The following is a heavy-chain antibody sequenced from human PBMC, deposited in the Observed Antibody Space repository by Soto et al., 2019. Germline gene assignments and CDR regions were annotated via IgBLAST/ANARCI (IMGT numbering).Heavy chain of an antibody. V-gene: IGHV4-34*01. CDR1: GGSFSGYY. J-gene: IGHJ4*02. CDR3: ARDTLFLISSIAAQGMDY. CDR2: INHSGST. D-gene: IGHD6-6*01. Sequence: SETLSLTCAVYGGSFSGYYWSWIRQPPGKGLEWIGEINHSGSTNYNPSLKSRVTISVDTSKNQFSLKLSSVTAADTAVYYXARDTLFLISSIAAQGMDYWGQGTLVTVSS.